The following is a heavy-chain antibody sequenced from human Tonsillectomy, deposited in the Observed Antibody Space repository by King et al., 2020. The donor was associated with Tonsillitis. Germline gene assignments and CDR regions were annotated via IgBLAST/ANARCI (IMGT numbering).Heavy chain of an antibody. J-gene: IGHJ4*02. CDR3: ARADYDFWNGYYRN. D-gene: IGHD3-3*01. V-gene: IGHV3-30*01. CDR1: GFTFSSCA. CDR2: ISYDGSNK. Sequence: VQLVESGGGVVQPGRSLRLSCAASGFTFSSCAMHWVRQAPGKGLEWVAIISYDGSNKYCADSVKGRFTISRDNSKNTLHLQMNSLRPEDTAVYYCARADYDFWNGYYRNWGQGTLVTVSP.